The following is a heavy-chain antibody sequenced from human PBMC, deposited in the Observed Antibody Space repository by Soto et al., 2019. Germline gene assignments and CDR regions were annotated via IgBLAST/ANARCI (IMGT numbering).Heavy chain of an antibody. D-gene: IGHD4-17*01. CDR2: ISSSSSTI. CDR3: ARGLTTVTTEYYFDY. CDR1: GFTFSSYS. Sequence: EVQLVESGGGLVQPGGSLRLSCAASGFTFSSYSMNWVRQAPGKGLEGVSYISSSSSTIYYADSVKGRFTISRDNANNSLYLQMNSLRAEDTAVYYCARGLTTVTTEYYFDYWGQGTLVTVSS. J-gene: IGHJ4*02. V-gene: IGHV3-48*01.